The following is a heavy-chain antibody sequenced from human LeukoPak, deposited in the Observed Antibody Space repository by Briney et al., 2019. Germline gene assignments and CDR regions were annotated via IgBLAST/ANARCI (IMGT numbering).Heavy chain of an antibody. Sequence: SQTLSLTCTVSGGSISSGGYYWSWLRQHPGKGLEWIGYIYYSGSTYYNPSLKSRVTISVDTSKNQFSLKLSSVTAADTAVYYCAMGGYGSGPDYWGQGTLVTVSS. D-gene: IGHD3-10*01. J-gene: IGHJ4*02. CDR3: AMGGYGSGPDY. CDR1: GGSISSGGYY. CDR2: IYYSGST. V-gene: IGHV4-31*03.